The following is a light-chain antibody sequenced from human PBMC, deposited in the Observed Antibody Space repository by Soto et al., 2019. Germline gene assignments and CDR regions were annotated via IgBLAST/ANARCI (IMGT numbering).Light chain of an antibody. J-gene: IGKJ2*01. Sequence: DIQMTQSPSSLSASVGDRVTITCRASKSISSYLNWYQQKPGKAPKLLIYAASSLQSGVPSRFSGSGSGTDFTLTISRLQPEDFATYYCQQSFSKFLYTFGQGTKLEIK. CDR1: KSISSY. CDR3: QQSFSKFLYT. CDR2: AAS. V-gene: IGKV1-39*01.